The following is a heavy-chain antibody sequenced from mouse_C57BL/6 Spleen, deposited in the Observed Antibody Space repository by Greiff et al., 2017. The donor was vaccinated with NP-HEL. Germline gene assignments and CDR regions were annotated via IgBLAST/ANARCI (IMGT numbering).Heavy chain of an antibody. Sequence: QVQLQQSGAELVKPGASVKISCKASGYAFSSYWMNWVKQRPGKGLEWIGQIYPGDGDTNYNGKFKGKATLTADKSSSTAYMQLSSLTSEDSAVYFCARGEDGYCFDYWGQGTTLTVSS. D-gene: IGHD2-3*01. CDR3: ARGEDGYCFDY. CDR2: IYPGDGDT. CDR1: GYAFSSYW. V-gene: IGHV1-80*01. J-gene: IGHJ2*01.